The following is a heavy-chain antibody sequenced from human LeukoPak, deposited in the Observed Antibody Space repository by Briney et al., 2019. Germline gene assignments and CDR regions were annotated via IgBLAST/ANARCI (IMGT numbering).Heavy chain of an antibody. D-gene: IGHD1-26*01. CDR2: IKSKRDFETI. CDR3: MIDVPGGSYPFDY. CDR1: GFTFSDAW. V-gene: IGHV3-15*01. J-gene: IGHJ4*02. Sequence: PGGSLRLSCAVSGFTFSDAWMNWVRQAPGKGLEWVGRIKSKRDFETIDYAAPVKGRFTISRDDSRNTLYLQMNSLKIEDTALYYCMIDVPGGSYPFDYWGQGTLVTVSS.